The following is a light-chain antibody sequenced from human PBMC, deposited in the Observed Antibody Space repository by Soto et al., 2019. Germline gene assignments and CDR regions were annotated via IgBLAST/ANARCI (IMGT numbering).Light chain of an antibody. CDR2: GAS. V-gene: IGKV3D-15*01. CDR1: QSLSSN. J-gene: IGKJ5*01. CDR3: QQRAGSST. Sequence: EIVMTQSPATLSVSPGERATLSCRASQSLSSNLAWYQQKPGQSPRLLIHGASTRATGIPARFSGSGSGTDFTLTLSSLEPEDFAVYYCQQRAGSSTFGQGTRLEI.